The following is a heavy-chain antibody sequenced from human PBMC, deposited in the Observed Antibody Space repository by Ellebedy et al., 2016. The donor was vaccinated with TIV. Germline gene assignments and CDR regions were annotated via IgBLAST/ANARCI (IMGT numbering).Heavy chain of an antibody. CDR1: GGSISSYY. J-gene: IGHJ4*02. D-gene: IGHD3-22*01. CDR3: ARAGGPYYYDSSGYYDY. CDR2: IYYSGST. Sequence: SETLSLTXTVSGGSISSYYWSWIRQPPGKGLEWIGYIYYSGSTNYNPSLKSRVTISVDTSKNQFSLKLSSVTAADTAVYYCARAGGPYYYDSSGYYDYWGQGTLVTVSS. V-gene: IGHV4-59*01.